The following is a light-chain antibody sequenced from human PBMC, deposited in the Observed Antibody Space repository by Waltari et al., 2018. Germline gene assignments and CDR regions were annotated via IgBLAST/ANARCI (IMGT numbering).Light chain of an antibody. CDR1: QSISTY. Sequence: IQMTQSPSSLSASVGDRVTITCRASQSISTYVNWYRQIPGKAPDFLIYGATSLQSGVPSTFTGRRSGTLLIPTISELLPHHSPSYYCQQTYTTPWTFGQGTRVEIK. CDR3: QQTYTTPWT. J-gene: IGKJ1*01. CDR2: GAT. V-gene: IGKV1-39*01.